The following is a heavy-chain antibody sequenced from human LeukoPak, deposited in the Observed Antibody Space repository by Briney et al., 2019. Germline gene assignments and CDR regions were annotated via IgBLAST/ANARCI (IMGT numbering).Heavy chain of an antibody. V-gene: IGHV3-23*01. CDR1: GFTFSSYA. Sequence: GGSLRLSCAASGFTFSSYAMSWVRQAPGKGLEWVSAISGSGGSTYYADSVKGRFTISRDNSKNTLYLQMNSLRADDTAVYYLAQQGLILGAFDYWGQGTLVTVSS. J-gene: IGHJ4*02. CDR2: ISGSGGST. CDR3: AQQGLILGAFDY. D-gene: IGHD6-19*01.